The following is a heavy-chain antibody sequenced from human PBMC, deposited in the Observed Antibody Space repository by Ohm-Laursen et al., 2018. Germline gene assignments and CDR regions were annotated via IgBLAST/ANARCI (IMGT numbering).Heavy chain of an antibody. CDR2: IIPLFGST. CDR3: ARGSPRERVVVVAATPSPYFSYVMDV. J-gene: IGHJ6*02. D-gene: IGHD2-15*01. CDR1: GGVFSSDA. V-gene: IGHV1-69*13. Sequence: GASVKVSCKPSGGVFSSDAISWVRQAPGQGLEWMGGIIPLFGSTHYAQKFQGRVTITADESTSTVYMELSSLRSEDTAIYYCARGSPRERVVVVAATPSPYFSYVMDVWGQGTTVTVSS.